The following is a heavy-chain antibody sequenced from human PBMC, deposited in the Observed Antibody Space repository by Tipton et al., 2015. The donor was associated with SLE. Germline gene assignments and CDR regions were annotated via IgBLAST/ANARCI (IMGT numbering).Heavy chain of an antibody. J-gene: IGHJ3*02. D-gene: IGHD6-19*01. CDR3: AKDIGQWLVRSAFDI. CDR1: GFTFSSYA. Sequence: SLRLSCAASGFTFSSYAMSWVRQAPGKGLEWVSVIYSGGSSTYYADSVKGRFTISRDNSKNTLYLQMNSLRAEDTAVYYCAKDIGQWLVRSAFDIWGQGTMVTVSS. V-gene: IGHV3-23*03. CDR2: IYSGGSST.